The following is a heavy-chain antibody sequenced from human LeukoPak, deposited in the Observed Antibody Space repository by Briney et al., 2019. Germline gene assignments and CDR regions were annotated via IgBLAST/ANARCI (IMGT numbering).Heavy chain of an antibody. D-gene: IGHD3-10*01. CDR3: ARGIGNDAFDI. Sequence: ASVKVSCKVSGYTLTELSMHWVRQAPGKGLEWMGGFDPEDSETIYAQKFQGRVTITADESTSTAYMELSSLRSEDTAVYYCARGIGNDAFDIWGQGTMVTVSS. CDR2: FDPEDSET. CDR1: GYTLTELS. J-gene: IGHJ3*02. V-gene: IGHV1-24*01.